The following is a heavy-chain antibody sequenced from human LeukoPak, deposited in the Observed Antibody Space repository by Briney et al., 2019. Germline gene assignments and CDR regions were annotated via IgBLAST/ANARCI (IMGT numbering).Heavy chain of an antibody. J-gene: IGHJ5*02. CDR3: ARGSVTGGWFDP. CDR2: IYTSGST. CDR1: GGSISSGSYY. D-gene: IGHD2-21*02. Sequence: SQTLSLTCTVSGGSISSGSYYWSWIQQPAGKGLEWIGRIYTSGSTNYNPSLKSRVTISVDTSKNQFSLKLSSVTAADTAVYYCARGSVTGGWFDPWGQGTLVTVSS. V-gene: IGHV4-61*02.